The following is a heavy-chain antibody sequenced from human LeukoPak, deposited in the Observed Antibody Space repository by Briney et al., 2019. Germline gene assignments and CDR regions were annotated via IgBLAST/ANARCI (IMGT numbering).Heavy chain of an antibody. CDR1: GGSISSSSYY. CDR3: ARHVVAVAGTNPYYYYYYMDV. CDR2: IYYSGST. Sequence: SETLSLTCTVSGGSISSSSYYWGWLRQPPGKGLEWIGSIYYSGSTYYNPSLKSRVTISVDTSKNQFSLKLSSVTAADTAVYYCARHVVAVAGTNPYYYYYYMDVWGKGTTVTVSS. D-gene: IGHD6-19*01. V-gene: IGHV4-39*01. J-gene: IGHJ6*03.